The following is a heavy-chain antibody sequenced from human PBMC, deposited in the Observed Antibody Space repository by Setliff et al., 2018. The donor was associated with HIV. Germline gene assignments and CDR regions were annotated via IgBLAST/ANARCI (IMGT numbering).Heavy chain of an antibody. D-gene: IGHD2-2*01. V-gene: IGHV4-39*02. CDR2: IYSSGSP. CDR3: ARVDCSGTSCYRDSYYYMDV. Sequence: ASETLSLTCTVYGASISNSNSYWGWIRQPPGKRLEWLGSIYSSGSPSYNPSLSSRLTISVDTSKNHVSLRLSSVTAADTAVYYCARVDCSGTSCYRDSYYYMDVWGKGTTVTVSS. J-gene: IGHJ6*03. CDR1: GASISNSNSY.